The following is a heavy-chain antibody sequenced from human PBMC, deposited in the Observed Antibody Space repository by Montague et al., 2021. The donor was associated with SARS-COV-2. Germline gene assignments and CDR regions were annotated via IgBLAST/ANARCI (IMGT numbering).Heavy chain of an antibody. V-gene: IGHV4-39*07. CDR3: ARGFDY. CDR1: GGAISTSSFH. CDR2: IYFSGSA. J-gene: IGHJ4*02. Sequence: SETLSLTCTVSGGAISTSSFHWGWVRQSPGKGLEWIATIYFSGSAYYNPSLKSRVTISVDTSKNQFSLKLSSVTAADTAVYYCARGFDYWGQRTLVTVSS.